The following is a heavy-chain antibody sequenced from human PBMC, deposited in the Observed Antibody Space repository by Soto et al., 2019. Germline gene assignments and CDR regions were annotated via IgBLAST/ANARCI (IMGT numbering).Heavy chain of an antibody. D-gene: IGHD6-19*01. J-gene: IGHJ4*02. CDR2: LYYSGST. CDR1: GGSISSSSYY. CDR3: ARQQGPWLVVIYYFDY. Sequence: QLQLQESGPGLVKPSETLSLTCTVSGGSISSSSYYWGWIRQPPGKGLEWIGSLYYSGSTYYNPSLKSRVTISVDTSKNQFSLKLSSVTAADTAVYYCARQQGPWLVVIYYFDYWGQGTLVTVSS. V-gene: IGHV4-39*01.